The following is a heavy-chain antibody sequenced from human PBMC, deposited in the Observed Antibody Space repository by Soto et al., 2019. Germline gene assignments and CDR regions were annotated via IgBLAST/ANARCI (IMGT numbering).Heavy chain of an antibody. CDR2: INPSGGST. Sequence: GPSSKVSCKEYGYTFSSYYIQWVRQAPGQGLEWMGIINPSGGSTSYAQKFQGRVTMTRDTSTSTVYMELSSLRSEDTAVYYCARGSMTYKINWGQGTLVTVTS. D-gene: IGHD1-1*01. V-gene: IGHV1-46*01. CDR3: ARGSMTYKIN. CDR1: GYTFSSYY. J-gene: IGHJ4*02.